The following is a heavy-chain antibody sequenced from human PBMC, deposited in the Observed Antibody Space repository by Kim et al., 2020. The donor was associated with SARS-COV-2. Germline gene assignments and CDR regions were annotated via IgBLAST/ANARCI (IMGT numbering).Heavy chain of an antibody. V-gene: IGHV3-30*04. D-gene: IGHD3-10*01. CDR1: GFTFSSYA. CDR3: ASFCTSQTPVLLWFGELNPFDY. J-gene: IGHJ4*02. CDR2: ISYDGSNK. Sequence: GGSLRLSCAASGFTFSSYAMHWVRQAPGKGLEWVAVISYDGSNKYYADSVKGRFTISRDNSKNTLYLQMNSLRAEDTAVYYCASFCTSQTPVLLWFGELNPFDYWGQGTLVTVSS.